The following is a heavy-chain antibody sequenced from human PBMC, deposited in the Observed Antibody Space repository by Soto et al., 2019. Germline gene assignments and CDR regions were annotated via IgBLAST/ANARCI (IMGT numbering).Heavy chain of an antibody. V-gene: IGHV5-51*01. Sequence: PGESLKISCQVSGYTFTNYWVAWVRQMPGKGLEWMGIVFPGDSETRYSPSFQGQVTFSADQSTSTAFLKWNSLRASDTAVYYCARRKLHCGGGSCYGTNDLDCWGQGTKVTVSS. CDR2: VFPGDSET. J-gene: IGHJ4*02. CDR1: GYTFTNYW. D-gene: IGHD2-15*01. CDR3: ARRKLHCGGGSCYGTNDLDC.